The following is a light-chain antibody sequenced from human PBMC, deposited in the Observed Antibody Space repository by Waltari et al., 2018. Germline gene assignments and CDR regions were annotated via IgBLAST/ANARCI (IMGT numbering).Light chain of an antibody. CDR3: QQRSTSIT. Sequence: EIVLTQSPATLSLSPGERATLSCRASQSVGIYLAWYQHKPGQAPRLLIYDASNRATGIPPRFSGSGSGTDFTLTISSLEPEDFAIYYCQQRSTSITFAQGTRLEIK. CDR1: QSVGIY. V-gene: IGKV3-11*01. J-gene: IGKJ5*01. CDR2: DAS.